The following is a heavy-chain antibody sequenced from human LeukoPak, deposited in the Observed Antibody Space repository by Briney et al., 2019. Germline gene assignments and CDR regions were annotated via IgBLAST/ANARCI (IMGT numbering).Heavy chain of an antibody. J-gene: IGHJ4*02. CDR2: IIPIFGTA. D-gene: IGHD4-11*01. V-gene: IGHV1-69*13. CDR3: AVGLQN. CDR1: GGTFSSYA. Sequence: SVKVSCKASGGTFSSYAINWVRQSPGQGLDWMGRIIPIFGTANYAQKFQGRVTITADESTSTAYMELSSLRSDDTAVYYCAVGLQNWGQGTLVTVSS.